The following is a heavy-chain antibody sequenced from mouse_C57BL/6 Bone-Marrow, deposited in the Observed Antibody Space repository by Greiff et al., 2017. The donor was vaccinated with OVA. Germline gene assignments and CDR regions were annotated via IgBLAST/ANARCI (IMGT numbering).Heavy chain of an antibody. J-gene: IGHJ4*01. D-gene: IGHD2-10*02. CDR1: GYTFTDYN. V-gene: IGHV1-18*01. Sequence: EVKLQESGPELVKPGASVKIPCKASGYTFTDYNMDWVKQSHGKSLEWIGDINPNNGGTIYNQKFKGKATLTVDKSSSTAYMELRSLTSEDTAVYYCARRYGNYSYAMDYWGQGTSVTVSS. CDR3: ARRYGNYSYAMDY. CDR2: INPNNGGT.